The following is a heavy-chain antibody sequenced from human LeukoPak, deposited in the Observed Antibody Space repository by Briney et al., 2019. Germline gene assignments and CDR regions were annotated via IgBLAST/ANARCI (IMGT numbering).Heavy chain of an antibody. V-gene: IGHV3-30*01. CDR2: ISYDGSNK. D-gene: IGHD3-22*01. J-gene: IGHJ4*02. CDR3: ARETEDGWYYDSRSFSLDY. CDR1: GFTFSGYA. Sequence: GRSLRLSCAASGFTFSGYAMHWVRQAPGKGLEWVAVISYDGSNKYYADSVKGRFTISRDNSKNTLYLQMNSLRAEDTAVYYCARETEDGWYYDSRSFSLDYWGQGTLVTVSS.